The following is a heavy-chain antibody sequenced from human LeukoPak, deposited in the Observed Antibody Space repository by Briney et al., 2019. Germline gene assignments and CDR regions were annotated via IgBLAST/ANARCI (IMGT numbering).Heavy chain of an antibody. D-gene: IGHD6-6*01. CDR1: GGSISSYY. J-gene: IGHJ4*02. CDR2: IYYSGST. CDR3: ARMDSSSETVDY. V-gene: IGHV4-59*01. Sequence: LETLSLTCTVSGGSISSYYWSWIRQPPGKGLEWIGYIYYSGSTNYNPSLKSRVTISVDTSKNQFSLKLSSVTAADTAVYYCARMDSSSETVDYWGQGTLVTVSS.